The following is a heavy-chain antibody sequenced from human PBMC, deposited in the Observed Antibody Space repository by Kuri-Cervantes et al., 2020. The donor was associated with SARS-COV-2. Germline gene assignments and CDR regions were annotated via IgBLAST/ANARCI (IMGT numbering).Heavy chain of an antibody. V-gene: IGHV3-23*01. CDR3: LKAFQGQEWLVNYYGLDV. CDR2: ISGSGDST. CDR1: GFTFSSYA. J-gene: IGHJ6*02. D-gene: IGHD6-19*01. Sequence: GGSLRLSCAASGFTFSSYAMSWVRQAPGKGLERVSAISGSGDSTYQADSVKGRFTISRDNSKNTLYLQMNSLRAEDTAVCYCLKAFQGQEWLVNYYGLDVWGQGTTVTVSS.